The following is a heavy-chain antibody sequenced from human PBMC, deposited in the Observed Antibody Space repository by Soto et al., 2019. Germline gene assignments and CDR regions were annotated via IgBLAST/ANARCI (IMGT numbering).Heavy chain of an antibody. CDR3: ARENRAARTGFHDYYYYMDV. CDR1: GGSISSGGYY. Sequence: SETLSLTCTVSGGSISSGGYYWSWIRQHPGKGLEWIGYIYYSGSTYYNPSLKSRVTISVDTSKNQFSLKLSSVTAADTAVYYCARENRAARTGFHDYYYYMDVWGKGTTVTVSS. V-gene: IGHV4-31*03. D-gene: IGHD6-6*01. CDR2: IYYSGST. J-gene: IGHJ6*03.